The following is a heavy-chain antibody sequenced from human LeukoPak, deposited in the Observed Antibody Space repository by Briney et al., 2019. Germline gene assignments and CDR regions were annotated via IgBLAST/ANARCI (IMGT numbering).Heavy chain of an antibody. CDR3: TSWGDTTAEYFQR. V-gene: IGHV3-7*01. CDR1: GFTFSSYA. J-gene: IGHJ1*01. Sequence: GGSLRLSCSASGFTFSSYAMHWVRQAPGKGLEWVAHINPDGRDTYYVDSVKGRFTISRDNAQNSMYLQMNSLRVEDTAVYYCTSWGDTTAEYFQRWGQGTLVTVSS. CDR2: INPDGRDT. D-gene: IGHD2-21*02.